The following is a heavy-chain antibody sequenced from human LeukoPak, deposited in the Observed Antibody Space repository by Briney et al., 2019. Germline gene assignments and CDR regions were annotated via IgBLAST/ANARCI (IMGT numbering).Heavy chain of an antibody. D-gene: IGHD3-3*01. CDR3: ARQESGPYYYLDV. Sequence: SETLSLTCTVSGGSISSYYWTWIRQAPGKGLEWIGYVYYSVSSNYNPSLKSRVSISQDTSKNQVSLKLSSVTAADTAVYYCARQESGPYYYLDVWGKGTTVTVSS. CDR1: GGSISSYY. J-gene: IGHJ6*03. CDR2: VYYSVSS. V-gene: IGHV4-59*08.